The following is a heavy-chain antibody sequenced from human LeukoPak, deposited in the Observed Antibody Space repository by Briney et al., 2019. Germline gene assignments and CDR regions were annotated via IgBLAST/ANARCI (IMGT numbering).Heavy chain of an antibody. Sequence: PSQTLSLTCAVSGGSISSGGYSWSWIRQPPGKGLEWIGYIYHSGSTYYNPSLKSRVTISVDRSKNQFSLKLSSVTAADTAVYYCARVAQSGFDYYHYGMDVWGQGTTVTVSS. J-gene: IGHJ6*02. CDR2: IYHSGST. CDR3: ARVAQSGFDYYHYGMDV. CDR1: GGSISSGGYS. D-gene: IGHD4-11*01. V-gene: IGHV4-30-2*01.